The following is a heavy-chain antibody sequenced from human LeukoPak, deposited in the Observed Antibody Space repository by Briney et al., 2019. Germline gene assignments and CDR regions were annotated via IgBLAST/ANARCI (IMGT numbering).Heavy chain of an antibody. D-gene: IGHD3-16*01. CDR3: ARDLGGPDY. CDR1: GFTFSNFG. Sequence: PGRSLRLSCAASGFTFSNFGMQWVRQAPGKGLEWVAIISYDGSEKYYADSVKGRFTISRDNSKNTLYLQMSSLRNNDTAVYFCARDLGGPDYWGQGTLATVSS. J-gene: IGHJ4*02. CDR2: ISYDGSEK. V-gene: IGHV3-30*15.